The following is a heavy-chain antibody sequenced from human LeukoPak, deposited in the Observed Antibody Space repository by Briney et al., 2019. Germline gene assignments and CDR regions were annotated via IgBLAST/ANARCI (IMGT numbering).Heavy chain of an antibody. CDR3: AGYSGSSKWLDP. CDR2: IFYSGST. J-gene: IGHJ5*02. V-gene: IGHV4-39*07. CDR1: SGSISTSNYY. Sequence: SETLSLTCTVSSGSISTSNYYWGWVRQPPGKALGWIGNIFYSGSTYYSPSLKSRVTISLDTSRNQFSLQLNSVTPEDTAVYYCAGYSGSSKWLDPWGQGTLVTVSS. D-gene: IGHD6-6*01.